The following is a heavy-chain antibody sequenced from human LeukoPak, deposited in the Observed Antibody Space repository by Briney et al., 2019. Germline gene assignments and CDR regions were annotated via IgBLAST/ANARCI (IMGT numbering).Heavy chain of an antibody. CDR1: GFTFGNSW. V-gene: IGHV3-74*01. CDR3: IVVVEPPDSDGFDV. D-gene: IGHD1-14*01. J-gene: IGHJ3*01. Sequence: AGGSLRLSCAASGFTFGNSWVHWVRHAPGKGLVWVSLINADGSTTSYADSVKGRFTISRDNARNTLSLEMNSLTIEDTAVYYCIVVVEPPDSDGFDVWGQGTMITVSS. CDR2: INADGSTT.